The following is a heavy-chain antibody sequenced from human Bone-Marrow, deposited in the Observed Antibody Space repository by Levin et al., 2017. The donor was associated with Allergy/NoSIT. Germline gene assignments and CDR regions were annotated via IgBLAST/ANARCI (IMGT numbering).Heavy chain of an antibody. J-gene: IGHJ4*02. Sequence: PGESLKISCKTSGYTFTSFDINWVRQATGQGLEWMGWMYPISDNAGYAQKFQGRVTMTRNTSISTAYMELSSLRSEDTAIYYCARGELGSGYLFDYWGQGTLVTVSS. V-gene: IGHV1-8*01. D-gene: IGHD5-12*01. CDR2: MYPISDNA. CDR3: ARGELGSGYLFDY. CDR1: GYTFTSFD.